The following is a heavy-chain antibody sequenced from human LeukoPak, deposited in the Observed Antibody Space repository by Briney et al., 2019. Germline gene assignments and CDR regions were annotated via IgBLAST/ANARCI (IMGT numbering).Heavy chain of an antibody. CDR3: AGYHRERGWLQPSDI. D-gene: IGHD5-24*01. V-gene: IGHV4-59*01. Sequence: SETLSLTCTVSGGSISSYYWSWIRQPPGKGLEWIGYIYYSGSTNYNPSLKSRVTISVDTSKNQFSLKLSSVTAADTAVYYCAGYHRERGWLQPSDIWGQGTMVTVSS. CDR1: GGSISSYY. J-gene: IGHJ3*02. CDR2: IYYSGST.